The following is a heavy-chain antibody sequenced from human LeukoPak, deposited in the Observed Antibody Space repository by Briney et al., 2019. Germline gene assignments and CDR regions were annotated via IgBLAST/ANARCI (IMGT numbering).Heavy chain of an antibody. CDR2: ISSSSSII. CDR3: ARADGDY. CDR1: GFTFSTYS. Sequence: GGSLRLSCAASGFTFSTYSMNWVRQAPGKGLEFVSYISSSSSIISYGDSVKGRYTISRDNAKNSVYLQMSSLSAEDTALYFCARADGDYWGQGTLVTVSS. J-gene: IGHJ4*02. D-gene: IGHD5-24*01. V-gene: IGHV3-48*04.